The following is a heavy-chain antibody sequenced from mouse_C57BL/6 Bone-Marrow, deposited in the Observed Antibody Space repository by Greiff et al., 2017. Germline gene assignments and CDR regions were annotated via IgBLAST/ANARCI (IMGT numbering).Heavy chain of an antibody. CDR1: GFSLSTFGMG. CDR2: IWWDDDK. Sequence: QVTLKESGPGILQPSQTLSLTCSFSGFSLSTFGMGVGWIRQPAGKGLGWLAHIWWDDDKYYNPALKSRLTISKDTSKNQVFLKIANVDTADTATYYCARIAPFCGGAWCAYWGQGTLVTVSA. D-gene: IGHD6-1*01. J-gene: IGHJ3*01. V-gene: IGHV8-8*01. CDR3: ARIAPFCGGAWCAY.